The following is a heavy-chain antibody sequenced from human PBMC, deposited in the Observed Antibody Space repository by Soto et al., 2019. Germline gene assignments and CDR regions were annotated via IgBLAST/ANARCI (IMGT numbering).Heavy chain of an antibody. V-gene: IGHV2-5*02. J-gene: IGHJ4*02. Sequence: QITLKESGPTLVKPTQTLTLTCTFSGFSLSTSGVGVGWIRQPPGKALEWLALIYWDDDKRYSPSLKSRLTITKDTSKNQVVLTMTNMDPVDTATYYCAHRRGYSGYDLWRWLHYDRELFDYWGQGTLVTVSS. CDR1: GFSLSTSGVG. CDR2: IYWDDDK. CDR3: AHRRGYSGYDLWRWLHYDRELFDY. D-gene: IGHD5-12*01.